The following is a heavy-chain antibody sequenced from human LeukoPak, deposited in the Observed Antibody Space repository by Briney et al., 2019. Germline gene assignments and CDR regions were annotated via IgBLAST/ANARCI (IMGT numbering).Heavy chain of an antibody. CDR1: GGSISSYY. D-gene: IGHD3-22*01. V-gene: IGHV4-4*09. CDR2: IYPSGST. CDR3: ARSGWDYYDSSGPRSWFDP. Sequence: SETLSLTCTVSGGSISSYYWSWIRQPPGKGLEWVGYIYPSGSTYYNPSLKSRVTISVDRSKNQFSLKLTSVTAADTAVYYCARSGWDYYDSSGPRSWFDPWGQGTLVTVSS. J-gene: IGHJ5*02.